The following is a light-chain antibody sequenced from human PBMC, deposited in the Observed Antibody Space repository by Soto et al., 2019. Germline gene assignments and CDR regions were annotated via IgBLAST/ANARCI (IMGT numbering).Light chain of an antibody. J-gene: IGKJ1*01. CDR2: GTS. V-gene: IGKV3-20*01. Sequence: EIVLTQSPDTLSLSLGERATLSCRASQSVSSSYLAWYQQTPGQAPRLLIYGTSNRATGIPDRFSGSGSGTDFTLTISRLEPEDFAVYYCQQYGNSRWTFGQGSKVDIK. CDR3: QQYGNSRWT. CDR1: QSVSSSY.